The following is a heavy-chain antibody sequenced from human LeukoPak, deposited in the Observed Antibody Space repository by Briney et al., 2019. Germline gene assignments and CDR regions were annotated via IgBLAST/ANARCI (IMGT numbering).Heavy chain of an antibody. CDR1: GYTFTSYD. D-gene: IGHD2-2*01. Sequence: ASVKVSCKASGYTFTSYDINWVRQATGQGLEWMGWMNPNSGNTGYAQKFQGRVTMTRNTSISTAYMELSSLRSEDTAVYYCAGAVSDCSSTSCYVVVGAGHFDYWGQGTLVTVSS. CDR3: AGAVSDCSSTSCYVVVGAGHFDY. V-gene: IGHV1-8*01. CDR2: MNPNSGNT. J-gene: IGHJ4*02.